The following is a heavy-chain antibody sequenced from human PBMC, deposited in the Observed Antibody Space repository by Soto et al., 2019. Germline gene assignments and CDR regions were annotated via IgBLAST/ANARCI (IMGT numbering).Heavy chain of an antibody. CDR3: ARVRYYDSSGYSVFDY. D-gene: IGHD3-22*01. CDR1: GGSISSYY. V-gene: IGHV4-59*01. J-gene: IGHJ4*01. CDR2: IYYSGST. Sequence: SETLSLTCTVSGGSISSYYWSWIRQPPGKGLEWIGYIYYSGSTNYNPSLKSRVTISVDTSKNQFSLKLSSVTAADTAVYYCARVRYYDSSGYSVFDYWGHGTLGTVSS.